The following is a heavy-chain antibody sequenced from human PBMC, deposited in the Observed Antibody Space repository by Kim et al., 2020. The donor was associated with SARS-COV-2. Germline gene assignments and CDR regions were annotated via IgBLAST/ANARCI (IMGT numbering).Heavy chain of an antibody. CDR2: ISYDGSNK. V-gene: IGHV3-30-3*01. D-gene: IGHD6-13*01. CDR1: GFTFSSYA. J-gene: IGHJ6*02. CDR3: ARDGAAAGSSYYYYGMDV. Sequence: GGSLRLSCAASGFTFSSYAMHWVRQAPGKGLEWVAVISYDGSNKYYADSVKGRFTISRDNSKNTLYLQMNSLRAEDTAVYYCARDGAAAGSSYYYYGMDVWGQGTTVTVSS.